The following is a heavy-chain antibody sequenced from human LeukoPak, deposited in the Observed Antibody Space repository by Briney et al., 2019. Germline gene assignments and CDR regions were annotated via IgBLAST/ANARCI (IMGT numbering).Heavy chain of an antibody. CDR1: GFTFNSSA. CDR2: ISGSCCST. D-gene: IGHD3-3*01. V-gene: IGHV3-23*01. J-gene: IGHJ4*02. Sequence: GGSMRLSWGASGFTFNSSAMSWVRQALGKGLERVSAISGSCCSTYYADSVKGRFTISRDNSKNPLYLQMNSLRAQDTALYYCAKDENLGVVANDYWGQGTLVTLPS. CDR3: AKDENLGVVANDY.